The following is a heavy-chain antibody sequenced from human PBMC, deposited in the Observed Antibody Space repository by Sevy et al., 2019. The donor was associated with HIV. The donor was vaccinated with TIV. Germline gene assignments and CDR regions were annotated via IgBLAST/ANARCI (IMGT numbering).Heavy chain of an antibody. Sequence: GGSLRLSCAASGFTFSSYGMHWVRQAPGKGLEWVAVISYDGSNKYYADSVKGRFTISRYNSKNTLYLQMNSLRAEDTAVYYCAKDWGDIVVVPAAIRGFDPWGQGTLVTVSS. CDR1: GFTFSSYG. CDR3: AKDWGDIVVVPAAIRGFDP. CDR2: ISYDGSNK. J-gene: IGHJ5*02. D-gene: IGHD2-2*02. V-gene: IGHV3-30*18.